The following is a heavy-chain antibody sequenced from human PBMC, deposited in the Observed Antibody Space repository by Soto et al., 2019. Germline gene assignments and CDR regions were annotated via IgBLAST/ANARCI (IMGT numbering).Heavy chain of an antibody. J-gene: IGHJ4*02. CDR1: GFTFSSYA. D-gene: IGHD3-22*01. CDR3: ARGLCDDSSGSRGDFAY. Sequence: QVQLVESGGGVVQPGRSLRLSCAASGFTFSSYALHWVRQAPGKGREWVAARSYDGSNKYYADSVKGRFTSSRDSSKNTLYLQMNSRRAEATAVYYCARGLCDDSSGSRGDFAYWGQATLVTVSS. CDR2: RSYDGSNK. V-gene: IGHV3-30-3*01.